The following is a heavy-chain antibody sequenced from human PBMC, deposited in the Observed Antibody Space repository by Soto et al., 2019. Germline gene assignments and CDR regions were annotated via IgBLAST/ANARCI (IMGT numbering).Heavy chain of an antibody. CDR1: GGSISSYY. CDR3: PLGSGWKDFDY. Sequence: SETLSLTCTVSGGSISSYYWSWIRQPPGKGLEWIGYIYYSGSTNYNPSLKSRVTISVDTSKNQFSLKLSSVTAADTAVYYWPLGSGWKDFDYWGQGXLVTVLL. J-gene: IGHJ4*02. V-gene: IGHV4-59*08. CDR2: IYYSGST. D-gene: IGHD3-22*01.